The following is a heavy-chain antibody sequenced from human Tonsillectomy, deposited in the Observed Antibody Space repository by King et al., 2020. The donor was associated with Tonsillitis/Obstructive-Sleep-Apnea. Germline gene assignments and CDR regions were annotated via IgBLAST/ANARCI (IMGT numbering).Heavy chain of an antibody. CDR2: IKSKTDGGTT. D-gene: IGHD2-8*01. Sequence: AQLVQSGGGLVKPGGSLRLSCAASGFTFSNAWMSWVRQAPGKGLEWVGRIKSKTDGGTTDYAAPVKGRFTISRDDSKNTLYLQMNSLKTEDTAVYYCTTGYCTNGVCNSPDYWGQGTLVSVSS. CDR1: GFTFSNAW. V-gene: IGHV3-15*01. J-gene: IGHJ4*02. CDR3: TTGYCTNGVCNSPDY.